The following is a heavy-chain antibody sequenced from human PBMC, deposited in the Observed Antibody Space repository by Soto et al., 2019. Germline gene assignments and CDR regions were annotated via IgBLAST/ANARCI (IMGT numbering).Heavy chain of an antibody. CDR1: GGSISSGDYY. Sequence: SETLSLTCTFSGGSISSGDYYLSWIRQPPGKGLEWIGYIYYSGSTYYNPSLKSRVTISVDTSKNQFSLKLSSVTAADTAVYYCARWPRYSSSGYYYYYGMDVWGQGTTVTVSS. J-gene: IGHJ6*02. D-gene: IGHD6-6*01. CDR2: IYYSGST. V-gene: IGHV4-30-4*01. CDR3: ARWPRYSSSGYYYYYGMDV.